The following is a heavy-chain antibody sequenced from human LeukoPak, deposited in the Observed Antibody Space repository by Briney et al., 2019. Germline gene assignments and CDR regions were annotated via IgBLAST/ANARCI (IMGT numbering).Heavy chain of an antibody. J-gene: IGHJ4*02. Sequence: GGSLRLPCAASGFTFSSYSMNWVRQAPGKGLEWISSNSNSSSYIYYADSVKGRFTISRDNAKNSLYLQMNSLRAEDTAVYYCATDSASPGLYYFDYWGQGTLVTVSS. D-gene: IGHD6-19*01. CDR2: NSNSSSYI. V-gene: IGHV3-21*01. CDR1: GFTFSSYS. CDR3: ATDSASPGLYYFDY.